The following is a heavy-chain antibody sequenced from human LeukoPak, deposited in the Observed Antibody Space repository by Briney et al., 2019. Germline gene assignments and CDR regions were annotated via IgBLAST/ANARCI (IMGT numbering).Heavy chain of an antibody. D-gene: IGHD2-15*01. V-gene: IGHV4-34*01. J-gene: IGHJ4*02. CDR2: INHSGST. CDR3: ARGRCSGGSCYAVDFDY. CDR1: GGSFSGYY. Sequence: PSETLSLTCAVYGGSFSGYYWSWIRQPPGKGLEWTGEINHSGSTNYNPSLKSRVTISVDTSKNQFSLKLSSVTAADTAVYYCARGRCSGGSCYAVDFDYWGQGTLVTVSS.